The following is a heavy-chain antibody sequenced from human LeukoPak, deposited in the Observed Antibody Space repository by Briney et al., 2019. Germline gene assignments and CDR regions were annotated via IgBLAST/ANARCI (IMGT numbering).Heavy chain of an antibody. D-gene: IGHD2-15*01. Sequence: PGGSLRLSCAASGFTFSNYWMSWVRQAPGKGLEWVANIKQDEGEKYYVDSVKGRFTISRDNAKNSLYLQMNCLRAEDTAVYYCAREIPGGYCSGGSCSTFDYWGQGTLVTVSS. CDR2: IKQDEGEK. CDR1: GFTFSNYW. CDR3: AREIPGGYCSGGSCSTFDY. V-gene: IGHV3-7*01. J-gene: IGHJ4*02.